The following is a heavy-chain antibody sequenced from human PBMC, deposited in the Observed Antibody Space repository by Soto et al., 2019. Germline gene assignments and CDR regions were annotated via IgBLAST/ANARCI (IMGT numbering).Heavy chain of an antibody. CDR2: IIPIFGTA. Sequence: SVKVSCQTSGGTISRYAISWVRQAPGQGLEWMGGIIPIFGTANYAQKFRGRVTITADESTSTAYMELSSLRSEDTAVYYCARLKYCSGGSCLGYWGQGTLVTVSS. J-gene: IGHJ4*02. CDR3: ARLKYCSGGSCLGY. V-gene: IGHV1-69*13. CDR1: GGTISRYA. D-gene: IGHD2-15*01.